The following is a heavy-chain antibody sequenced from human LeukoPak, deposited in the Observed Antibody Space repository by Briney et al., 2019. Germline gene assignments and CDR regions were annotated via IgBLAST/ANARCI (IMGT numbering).Heavy chain of an antibody. CDR2: IYYSGST. J-gene: IGHJ4*02. V-gene: IGHV4-30-4*01. Sequence: SETLSLTCTVSGGSISSGDYYWSWIRQPPGKGLEWIGYIYYSGSTYYNPSLKSRVTISVDTSKNQFSLKLSSVTAADTAVYYCAREVSSSWSFDYWGQGTLVTVSS. D-gene: IGHD6-13*01. CDR1: GGSISSGDYY. CDR3: AREVSSSWSFDY.